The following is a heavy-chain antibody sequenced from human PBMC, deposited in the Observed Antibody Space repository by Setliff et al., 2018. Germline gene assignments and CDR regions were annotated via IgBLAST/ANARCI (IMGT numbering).Heavy chain of an antibody. J-gene: IGHJ4*02. V-gene: IGHV2-70*11. Sequence: GSGPTLVNPTQPLTLTCTFSGFSLSTSGMCVSWIRQPPGKALEWLARIDWDDDKYYSTSLKTRLTISKDTSKNQVVLTMTNMDPVDTATYYCARGSSWYGSFDYWGQGTLVTVSS. CDR3: ARGSSWYGSFDY. CDR2: IDWDDDK. CDR1: GFSLSTSGMC. D-gene: IGHD6-13*01.